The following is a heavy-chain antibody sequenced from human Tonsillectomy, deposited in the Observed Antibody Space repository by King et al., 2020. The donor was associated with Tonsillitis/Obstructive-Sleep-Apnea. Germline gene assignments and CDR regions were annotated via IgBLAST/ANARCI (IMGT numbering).Heavy chain of an antibody. V-gene: IGHV1-18*01. Sequence: QLVQSGAEVKKPGASVKVSCKASGYTFTSYSISWVRQAPGQGLEWMGWISAYNGNTNYAQKLQGRVTMTTDTSTSTAYMELRSLRSDDTAVYYCARVHKAMVTSYYFDYWGQGTLVTVSS. J-gene: IGHJ4*02. D-gene: IGHD5-18*01. CDR2: ISAYNGNT. CDR1: GYTFTSYS. CDR3: ARVHKAMVTSYYFDY.